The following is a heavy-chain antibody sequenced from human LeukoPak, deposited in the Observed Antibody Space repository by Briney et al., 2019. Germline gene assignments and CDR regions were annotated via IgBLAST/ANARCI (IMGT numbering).Heavy chain of an antibody. V-gene: IGHV4-59*12. CDR3: VLSPGLVDSSGDY. D-gene: IGHD3-22*01. J-gene: IGHJ4*02. Sequence: KSSETLSLTCTVSGGSISSYYWSWIRQPPGKGLEWIGYIYYSGSTNYNPSLKSRVTISVDTSKNQFSLKLSSVTAADTAVYYCVLSPGLVDSSGDYWGQGTLVTVSS. CDR2: IYYSGST. CDR1: GGSISSYY.